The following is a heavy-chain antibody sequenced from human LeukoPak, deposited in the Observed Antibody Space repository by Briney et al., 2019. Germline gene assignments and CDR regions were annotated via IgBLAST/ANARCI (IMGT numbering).Heavy chain of an antibody. D-gene: IGHD3-9*01. CDR2: ISAYSGDT. CDR3: ARGHVFSGDDMDV. V-gene: IGHV1-18*01. Sequence: ASVKVSCKASGYTFTSYGISWVRQAPGQGLEWVGWISAYSGDTNLAQRLQGRVTMTTNTSTSTAYMELRSLRSDDTAVYYCARGHVFSGDDMDVWGQGTTVTVSS. CDR1: GYTFTSYG. J-gene: IGHJ6*02.